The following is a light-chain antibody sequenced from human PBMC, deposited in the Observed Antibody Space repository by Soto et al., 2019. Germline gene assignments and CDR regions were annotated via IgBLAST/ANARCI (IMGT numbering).Light chain of an antibody. CDR1: SSNIGSNY. CDR2: SNN. V-gene: IGLV1-47*02. Sequence: QSVLTQPPSASGTPGQRVTISCSGSSSNIGSNYVYWYQQLPGTAPKLLIYSNNQRPSGVPDRFSGSKSGTSASLAISGLRSEDEADYCCAAWDDSLSAYVFGTGTKLTVL. CDR3: AAWDDSLSAYV. J-gene: IGLJ1*01.